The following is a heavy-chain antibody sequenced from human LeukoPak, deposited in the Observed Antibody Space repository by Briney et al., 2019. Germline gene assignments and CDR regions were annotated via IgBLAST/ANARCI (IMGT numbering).Heavy chain of an antibody. V-gene: IGHV3-15*01. CDR3: TKDRWFGEFENYYYYYMDV. Sequence: GGSLRLSCAASGFTFSNAWMSWVRQAPGKGLEWVGRIKSKTDGGTTDYAAPVEGRFTISRDDSKNALYLQMNSLKTEDTAVYYCTKDRWFGEFENYYYYYMDVWGKGTTVTISS. CDR2: IKSKTDGGTT. D-gene: IGHD3-10*01. CDR1: GFTFSNAW. J-gene: IGHJ6*03.